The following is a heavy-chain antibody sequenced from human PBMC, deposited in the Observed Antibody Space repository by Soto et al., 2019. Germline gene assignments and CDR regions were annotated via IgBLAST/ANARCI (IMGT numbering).Heavy chain of an antibody. CDR3: ARGRPRSGPPFSYYGLDV. CDR2: VIPMSGSS. Sequence: QVQLVQSGAEVKKPGSSVKVSCKASGGTFSTYVISWVRQAPGQGLEWMGRVIPMSGSSNYAQKFQGRVTITADKDTSIAYMEVRSLRSEDTAVYYCARGRPRSGPPFSYYGLDVWGQGTTVIVSS. D-gene: IGHD1-26*01. V-gene: IGHV1-69*06. CDR1: GGTFSTYV. J-gene: IGHJ6*02.